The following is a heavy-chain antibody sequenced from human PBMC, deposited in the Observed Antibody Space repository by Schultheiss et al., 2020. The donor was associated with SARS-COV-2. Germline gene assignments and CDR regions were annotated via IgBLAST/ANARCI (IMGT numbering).Heavy chain of an antibody. CDR2: ISGSGGST. CDR1: GGSISSYY. CDR3: ARDGKLWWFGELLFYYYMDV. Sequence: GGSLRLSCTVSGGSISSYYWSWIRQPPGKGLEWVSAISGSGGSTYYADSVKGRFTISRDNAKNTLYLQMNSLRAEDTAVYYCARDGKLWWFGELLFYYYMDVWGKVTTVTVSS. D-gene: IGHD3-10*01. J-gene: IGHJ6*03. V-gene: IGHV3-23*01.